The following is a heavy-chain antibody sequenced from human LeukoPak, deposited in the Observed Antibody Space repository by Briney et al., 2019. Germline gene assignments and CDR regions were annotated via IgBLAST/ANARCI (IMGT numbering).Heavy chain of an antibody. Sequence: GGSLRLSCAASGFTFSSYGMHWVRQAPGKGLEWVAVISYDGSNKYYADSVKGRFTISRDNSKNTLYLQMNSLRAEDTAVYYCAKVAVAGLFDYWGQGTLVTVSS. V-gene: IGHV3-30*18. CDR1: GFTFSSYG. CDR2: ISYDGSNK. D-gene: IGHD6-19*01. J-gene: IGHJ4*02. CDR3: AKVAVAGLFDY.